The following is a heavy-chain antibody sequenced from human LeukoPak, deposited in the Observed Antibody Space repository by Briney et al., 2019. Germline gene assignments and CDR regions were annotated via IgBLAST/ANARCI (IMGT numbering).Heavy chain of an antibody. V-gene: IGHV3-23*01. Sequence: PGGSLRLSCAASGFTFSSYAMNWVRQAPGKGLEWVSALSGSGVSTYYADSVKGRFTISRDNSKNTLYLQMNGLRAEDTAVYYCAKGGYDSTPTTFGFFDNWGQGTLATVSS. CDR1: GFTFSSYA. J-gene: IGHJ4*02. D-gene: IGHD3-22*01. CDR3: AKGGYDSTPTTFGFFDN. CDR2: LSGSGVST.